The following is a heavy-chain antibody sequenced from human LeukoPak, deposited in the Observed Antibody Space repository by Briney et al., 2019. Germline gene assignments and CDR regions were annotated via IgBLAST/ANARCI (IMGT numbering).Heavy chain of an antibody. CDR1: GFTFAGNT. D-gene: IGHD6-6*01. CDR2: ISGSGDST. V-gene: IGHV3-23*01. CDR3: EKRGSSSSAFCSDY. J-gene: IGHJ4*02. Sequence: WGSLRLSSAASGFTFAGNTMSWVCQAPGKGLEWVPSISGSGDSTYYADSVKGRFTISRDNSKNTLYLQMNSLRAEDTAVYYCEKRGSSSSAFCSDYWGQGTLVTVSS.